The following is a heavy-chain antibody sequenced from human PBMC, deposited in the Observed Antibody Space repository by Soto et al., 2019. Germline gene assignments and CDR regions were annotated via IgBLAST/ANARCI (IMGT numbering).Heavy chain of an antibody. D-gene: IGHD4-17*01. Sequence: ASVKVSCKASGYTFTSYGISWVRQAPGQGLEWMGWISAYNGNTNYAQKLQGRVTMTTDTSTSTAYMELRSLRSDDTAVYYCARVPPLYGDYESLNYYYYMDVWGKGTTVTVSS. CDR2: ISAYNGNT. CDR1: GYTFTSYG. J-gene: IGHJ6*03. V-gene: IGHV1-18*01. CDR3: ARVPPLYGDYESLNYYYYMDV.